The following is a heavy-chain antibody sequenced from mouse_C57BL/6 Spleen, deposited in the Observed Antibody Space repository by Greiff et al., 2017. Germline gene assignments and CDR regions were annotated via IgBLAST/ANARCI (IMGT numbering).Heavy chain of an antibody. D-gene: IGHD3-2*02. CDR1: GYTFTSYG. CDR3: ASRDSSGYAMDY. V-gene: IGHV1-81*01. J-gene: IGHJ4*01. Sequence: VQLQESGAELARPGASVKLSCKASGYTFTSYGISWVKQRTGQGLEWIGEIYPRSGNTYYNEKFKGKATLTADKSSSTAYMELRSLTSEDSAVYFCASRDSSGYAMDYWGQGTSVTVSS. CDR2: IYPRSGNT.